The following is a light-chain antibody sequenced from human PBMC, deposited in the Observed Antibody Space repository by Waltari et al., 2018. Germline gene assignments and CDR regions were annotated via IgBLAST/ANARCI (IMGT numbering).Light chain of an antibody. V-gene: IGKV3-20*01. CDR3: QQYFTSVYT. CDR1: QSVTGGF. Sequence: EIVLTQYPDTLSLSPGDTATLSCRASQSVTGGFIAWYQQKPGQAPRLLIFSASSRATGIPDRFSGSWSGTGFTLTISSLEPEDFAVYYCQQYFTSVYTFGQGTKLEIK. J-gene: IGKJ2*01. CDR2: SAS.